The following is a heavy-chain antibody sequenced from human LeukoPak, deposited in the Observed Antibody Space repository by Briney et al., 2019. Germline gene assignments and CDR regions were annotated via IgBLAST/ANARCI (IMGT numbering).Heavy chain of an antibody. V-gene: IGHV1-18*01. J-gene: IGHJ3*02. CDR3: AREDSGSIDAFDI. Sequence: ASVKVSCKASGYTFTNYAITWVRQAPGQGLECMGWISGYNGNTKYAQKFQGRVTMTTETSTSTAYMELSSLRSEDTAVYYCAREDSGSIDAFDIWGQGTMVTVSS. CDR1: GYTFTNYA. CDR2: ISGYNGNT. D-gene: IGHD1-26*01.